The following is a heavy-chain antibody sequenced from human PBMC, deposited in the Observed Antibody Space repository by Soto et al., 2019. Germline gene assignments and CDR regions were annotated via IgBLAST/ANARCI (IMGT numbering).Heavy chain of an antibody. CDR1: GGSFSGYY. CDR3: ARGRIVVESI. J-gene: IGHJ4*02. D-gene: IGHD2-15*01. CDR2: INHSGST. V-gene: IGHV4-34*01. Sequence: SETLSLTCAVYGGSFSGYYWSWIRQPPGKGLEWIGEINHSGSTNYNPSLKGRVTRSVDTSKNQFSLKLSSVTAADTAVYYCARGRIVVESIWGQGTLVTVLL.